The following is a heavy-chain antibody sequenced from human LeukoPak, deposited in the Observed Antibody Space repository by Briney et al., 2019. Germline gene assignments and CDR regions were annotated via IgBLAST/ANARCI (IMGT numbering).Heavy chain of an antibody. CDR2: MNPNSGNT. V-gene: IGHV1-8*01. Sequence: ASVKVSCKASGYTFTSYDINWERQAPGQGLEWMGWMNPNSGNTGYAQKFQGRVTMTRNTSISTAYMELSSLRSEDTAVYYCARTIAARRPLTYYFDYWGQGTLVTVSS. J-gene: IGHJ4*02. CDR1: GYTFTSYD. D-gene: IGHD6-6*01. CDR3: ARTIAARRPLTYYFDY.